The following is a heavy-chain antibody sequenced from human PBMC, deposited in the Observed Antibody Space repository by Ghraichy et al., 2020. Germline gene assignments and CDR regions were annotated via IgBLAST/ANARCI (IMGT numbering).Heavy chain of an antibody. CDR2: IYSGGST. D-gene: IGHD5-18*01. CDR1: GFTVSSNY. CDR3: AKPLVDTAPRHFDS. V-gene: IGHV3-53*05. J-gene: IGHJ4*02. Sequence: GGSLRLSCAASGFTVSSNYMSWVRQAPGKGLEWVSVIYSGGSTYYADSVKGRFTISRDNSKNTLYLQMDSLTTADTAVYFCAKPLVDTAPRHFDSWGQGTLVTVSS.